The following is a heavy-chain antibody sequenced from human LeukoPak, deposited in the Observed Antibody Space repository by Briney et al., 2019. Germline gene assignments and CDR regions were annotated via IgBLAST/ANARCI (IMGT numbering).Heavy chain of an antibody. CDR1: GFTFSNAW. D-gene: IGHD5-12*01. CDR3: TTDIVATGFDY. CDR2: IKSKTDGGTT. V-gene: IGHV3-15*01. Sequence: GGSLRVSCAASGFTFSNAWMSWVRQAPGKGLEWVGRIKSKTDGGTTDYAAPVKGRFTISRDDSKNTLYLQMNSLKTEDTAVYYCTTDIVATGFDYWGQGTLVTVSS. J-gene: IGHJ4*02.